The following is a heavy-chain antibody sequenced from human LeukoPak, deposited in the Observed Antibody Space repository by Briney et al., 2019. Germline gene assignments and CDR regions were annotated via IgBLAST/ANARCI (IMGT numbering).Heavy chain of an antibody. D-gene: IGHD4-23*01. CDR3: AKAPDYGGNSGYYYYMDV. Sequence: GGSLRLSCAASGFTFSSYAMSWVCQAPGKGLEWVSAISGSGGSTYYADSVKGRFTISRDNSKNTLYMQMNSLRAEDTAVYYCAKAPDYGGNSGYYYYMDVWGRGPTVTVSS. CDR1: GFTFSSYA. J-gene: IGHJ6*03. V-gene: IGHV3-23*01. CDR2: ISGSGGST.